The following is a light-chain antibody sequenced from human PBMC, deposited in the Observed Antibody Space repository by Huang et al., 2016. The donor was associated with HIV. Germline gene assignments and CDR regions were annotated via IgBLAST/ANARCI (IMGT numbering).Light chain of an antibody. CDR3: QQSFNTPPYT. V-gene: IGKV1-39*01. CDR1: QTIITY. J-gene: IGKJ2*01. Sequence: DIQMTQSPSSLSASVGDRVTITFRASQTIITYLNWYQQKPGKAPKLLFYGASSLHSGVPSRFSGSGSGTDFTLTISSLQPDDFATYYCQQSFNTPPYTFGQGTKLEIK. CDR2: GAS.